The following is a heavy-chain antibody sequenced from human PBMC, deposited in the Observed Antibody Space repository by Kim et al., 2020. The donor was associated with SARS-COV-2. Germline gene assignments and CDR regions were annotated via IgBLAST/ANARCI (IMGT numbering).Heavy chain of an antibody. CDR2: LTPNSGDT. CDR1: GYRFTSNH. D-gene: IGHD2-2*01. CDR3: ARDLSDAWSFDY. Sequence: ASVKVSCKASGYRFTSNHMHWVRQAPGQGLEWMGMLTPNSGDTWYAEKFQGRATMTRDTSTSTVYMELTSLTFEDTAVYYCARDLSDAWSFDYWGQGTLVTVSS. J-gene: IGHJ4*02. V-gene: IGHV1-46*01.